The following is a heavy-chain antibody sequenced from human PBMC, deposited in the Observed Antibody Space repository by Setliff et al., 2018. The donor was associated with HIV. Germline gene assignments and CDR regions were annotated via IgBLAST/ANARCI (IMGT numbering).Heavy chain of an antibody. CDR3: AKHDFGEGSCFDP. V-gene: IGHV4-38-2*02. D-gene: IGHD3-16*01. CDR2: VYHNGKT. J-gene: IGHJ5*02. CDR1: GQFISDGYY. Sequence: SETLSLTCTVSGQFISDGYYWGWIRQPPGKGLEWIGSVYHNGKTYYNPSLKSRVTMSADTSKNQISLMLRSMTAADTAVYYCAKHDFGEGSCFDPWGQGSLVTVSS.